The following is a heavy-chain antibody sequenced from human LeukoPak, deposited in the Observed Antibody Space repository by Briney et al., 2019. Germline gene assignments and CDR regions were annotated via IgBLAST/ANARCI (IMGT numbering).Heavy chain of an antibody. D-gene: IGHD6-19*01. CDR2: IIPIFGTA. CDR3: ARDEGIAVAGL. Sequence: ASVKVSCKASGGTFSSYAISWVRQAPGQGLEWMGRIIPIFGTANYAQKFQGRVTITTDEPTSTAYMELSSLRSEDTAVYYCARDEGIAVAGLWGQGTLVTVSS. J-gene: IGHJ4*02. V-gene: IGHV1-69*05. CDR1: GGTFSSYA.